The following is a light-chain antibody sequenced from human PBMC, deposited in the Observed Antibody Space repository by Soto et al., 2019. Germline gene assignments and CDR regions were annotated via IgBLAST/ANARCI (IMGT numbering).Light chain of an antibody. V-gene: IGLV1-47*01. J-gene: IGLJ3*02. CDR2: KDN. CDR3: AGWDGSLSGWV. Sequence: QSVLTQPPSASGTPGQRATIPCSGSSSNFGNNYVYWYQQFPGTAPKLLIYKDNQRPSGVPDRFSGSKSGTSASLAIIGLLSEDEADYYCAGWDGSLSGWVFGGGTKVTVL. CDR1: SSNFGNNY.